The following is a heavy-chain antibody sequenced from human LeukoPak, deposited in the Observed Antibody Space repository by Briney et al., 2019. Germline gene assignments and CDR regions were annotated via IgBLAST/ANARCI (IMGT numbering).Heavy chain of an antibody. J-gene: IGHJ4*02. CDR2: INHSGST. V-gene: IGHV4-34*01. CDR3: ARGRYYGSGSYPVDY. CDR1: GGSFSGYY. Sequence: SETLSLACAVYGGSFSGYYWSWIRQPPGKGLEWIGEINHSGSTNYNPSLKSRVTISVDTSKNQFSLKLSSVTAADTAVYYCARGRYYGSGSYPVDYWGQGTLVTVSS. D-gene: IGHD3-10*01.